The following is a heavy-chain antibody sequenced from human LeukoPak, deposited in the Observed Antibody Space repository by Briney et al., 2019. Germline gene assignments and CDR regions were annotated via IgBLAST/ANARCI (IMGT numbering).Heavy chain of an antibody. CDR3: ARGSQYCSGGSCYSSTVTPNFDY. J-gene: IGHJ4*02. Sequence: SETLSLTCAVYGGSFSGYYWSWIRQPPGQGLEWIGEINHSGSTNYNPSLKSRVTISVDTSKNQFSLKLSSVTAADTAVYYCARGSQYCSGGSCYSSTVTPNFDYWGQGTLVTVSS. V-gene: IGHV4-34*01. D-gene: IGHD2-15*01. CDR1: GGSFSGYY. CDR2: INHSGST.